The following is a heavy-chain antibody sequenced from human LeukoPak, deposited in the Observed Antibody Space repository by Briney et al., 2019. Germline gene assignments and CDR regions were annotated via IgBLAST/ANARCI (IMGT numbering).Heavy chain of an antibody. Sequence: PGGSVRLSCAASGFTFSSYSMNWVRQAPGKGLEWVANIKQDGSEKYYVDSVKGRFTISRDNSKNTLYLQMNSLRAEDTAVYYCAKARPYYDFYFDYWGQGTLVTVSS. CDR1: GFTFSSYS. D-gene: IGHD3-3*01. J-gene: IGHJ4*02. V-gene: IGHV3-7*01. CDR3: AKARPYYDFYFDY. CDR2: IKQDGSEK.